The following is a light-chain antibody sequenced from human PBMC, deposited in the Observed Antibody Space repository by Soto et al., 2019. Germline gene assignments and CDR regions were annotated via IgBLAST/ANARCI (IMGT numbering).Light chain of an antibody. V-gene: IGKV1-5*01. CDR2: DAS. CDR1: QSISNW. Sequence: IQMTQSPSTLSASVGDRVTITCRASQSISNWLAWYQQKPGKAPKLLIYDASSLGSGVPSRFSGSGSGTEFSLTISSLQHGDFASYYCHQYNSYSPWTFGQGTKVEI. CDR3: HQYNSYSPWT. J-gene: IGKJ1*01.